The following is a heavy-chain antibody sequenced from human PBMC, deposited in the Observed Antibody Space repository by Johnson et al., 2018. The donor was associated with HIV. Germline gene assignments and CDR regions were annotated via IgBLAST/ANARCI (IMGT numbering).Heavy chain of an antibody. Sequence: VQLVESGGGLVQPGGSLRLSCAASGFTVSSNYMSWVRQAPGKGLELVSVIYSGGSTYYADSVKGRFTITRDNSKNTLYLQMNSLGVEDTAGYHGAREKGSSPRDAFDIWVQGTMVTVSS. J-gene: IGHJ3*02. V-gene: IGHV3-66*02. CDR2: IYSGGST. D-gene: IGHD6-6*01. CDR1: GFTVSSNY. CDR3: AREKGSSPRDAFDI.